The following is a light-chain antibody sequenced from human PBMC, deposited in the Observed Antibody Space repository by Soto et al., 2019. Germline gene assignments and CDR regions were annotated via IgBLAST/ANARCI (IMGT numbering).Light chain of an antibody. CDR1: QSISRY. J-gene: IGKJ1*01. V-gene: IGKV3-20*01. Sequence: SQSACTLSLSTGERTTLSCRASQSISRYLAWYQQKPGQGPRLLIYGASSRATGTPDRFSGSGSGTDFTLTINRLEPEDFALYYCQQYGSSPPTFAQRTKVAIK. CDR3: QQYGSSPPT. CDR2: GAS.